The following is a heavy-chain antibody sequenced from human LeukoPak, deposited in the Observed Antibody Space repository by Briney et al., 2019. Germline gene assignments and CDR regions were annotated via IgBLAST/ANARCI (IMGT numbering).Heavy chain of an antibody. CDR3: ARDFRTSCRRCYWFDP. D-gene: IGHD2-2*01. V-gene: IGHV1-69*19. J-gene: IGHJ5*02. CDR2: IIPIFGTA. CDR1: GGTFSSYA. Sequence: GSSVKVSCKASGGTFSSYAISWVRQAPGQGLEWMGGIIPIFGTANYAQKFQGRVTITADESTSTAYMELSSLRSEDTAVYYCARDFRTSCRRCYWFDPWGQGTLVTVSS.